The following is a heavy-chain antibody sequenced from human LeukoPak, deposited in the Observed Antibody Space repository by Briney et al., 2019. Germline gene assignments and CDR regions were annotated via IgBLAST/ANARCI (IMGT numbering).Heavy chain of an antibody. V-gene: IGHV3-23*01. CDR1: GFTFSGYA. D-gene: IGHD5-18*01. J-gene: IGHJ3*02. Sequence: PGGSLRLSCAASGFTFSGYAMSWVRQAPGKGLEWVSAISGSGGSTYYADSVKGRFTISRDNSKNTLYLQMNSLRAEDTAVYYCAKDRPIQLWSPGVDAFDIWGQGTMVTVSS. CDR2: ISGSGGST. CDR3: AKDRPIQLWSPGVDAFDI.